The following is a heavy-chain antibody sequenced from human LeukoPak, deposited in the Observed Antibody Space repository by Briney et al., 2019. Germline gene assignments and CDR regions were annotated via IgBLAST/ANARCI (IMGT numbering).Heavy chain of an antibody. D-gene: IGHD5-18*01. J-gene: IGHJ4*02. Sequence: SETLSLTCSVSGGSISSYYWGRIRQPPGKGLEWIGYIYYSGSTNYNPSLKSRVTISVDTSRNQFSLKLSSVTAADTAVYYCASQDTAMVYFDYWGQGTLVTVSS. CDR3: ASQDTAMVYFDY. CDR1: GGSISSYY. CDR2: IYYSGST. V-gene: IGHV4-59*12.